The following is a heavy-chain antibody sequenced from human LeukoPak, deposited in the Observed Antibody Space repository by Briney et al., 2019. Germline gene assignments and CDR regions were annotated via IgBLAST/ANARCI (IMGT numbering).Heavy chain of an antibody. D-gene: IGHD4-11*01. Sequence: SQTLSLTCAISGDSVSRNSVAWNWIRQSPSRGLEWLGRTYYRSKWYNDYAVSVRSRISINPDTSKNQFSLQLNSVTPEDTAVYYCARGQYSPHDYWVQGTLVTVSS. CDR2: TYYRSKWYN. CDR1: GDSVSRNSVA. V-gene: IGHV6-1*01. CDR3: ARGQYSPHDY. J-gene: IGHJ4*02.